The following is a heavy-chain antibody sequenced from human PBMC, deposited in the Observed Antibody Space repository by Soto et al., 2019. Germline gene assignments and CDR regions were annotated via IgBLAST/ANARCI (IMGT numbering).Heavy chain of an antibody. CDR3: ARDQLSSGWYVWLEP. CDR1: GGSISTYY. J-gene: IGHJ5*02. V-gene: IGHV4-59*01. D-gene: IGHD6-13*01. Sequence: SETLSLTCTVSGGSISTYYWSWSRQPPGKGLEWIGYIYYDGSTSYNPSLRSRVTISVDTSKNQFSLILSSVTSADTAVYYCARDQLSSGWYVWLEPWGQGTLVTVSS. CDR2: IYYDGST.